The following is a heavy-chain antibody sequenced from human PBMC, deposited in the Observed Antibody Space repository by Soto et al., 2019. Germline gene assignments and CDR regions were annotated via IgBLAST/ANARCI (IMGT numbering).Heavy chain of an antibody. D-gene: IGHD2-15*01. J-gene: IGHJ5*02. CDR1: GYGFTRYT. CDR3: ARGIATGQLEP. V-gene: IGHV1-3*01. CDR2: INPDKGNT. Sequence: GASVTFSCNASGYGFTRYTMSWGRQAPGQRLEWMGWINPDKGNTKSSHKFEDRVIITRETSASTAYMDLSSLRSEDTAVYYCARGIATGQLEPGRQGTLVTVSS.